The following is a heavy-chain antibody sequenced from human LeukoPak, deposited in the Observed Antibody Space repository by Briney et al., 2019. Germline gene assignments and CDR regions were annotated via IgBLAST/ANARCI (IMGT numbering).Heavy chain of an antibody. CDR2: INHSGST. V-gene: IGHV4-34*01. J-gene: IGHJ4*02. CDR3: ARDPTTYGSGSYYYYFEY. CDR1: GGSFSGYY. Sequence: SETLSLTCAVYGGSFSGYYWSWIRQPPGKGLEWIGEINHSGSTNYNPSLKSRVTISVDTSKNQFSLKLSSVTAADTAVYYCARDPTTYGSGSYYYYFEYWGQGTLVTVSS. D-gene: IGHD3-10*01.